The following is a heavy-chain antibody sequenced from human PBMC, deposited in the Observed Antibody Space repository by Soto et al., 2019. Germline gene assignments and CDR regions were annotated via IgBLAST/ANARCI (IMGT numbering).Heavy chain of an antibody. D-gene: IGHD3-3*01. Sequence: ASVKVSCKASGYTFTSYAMHWVRQAPGQRLEWMGWINAGNGNTKYSQKFQGRVTITRDTSASTAYMELSSLRSEDTAVYYCARGPAGITIFGVAPNWFDPWGQGTLVPVSS. V-gene: IGHV1-3*01. CDR2: INAGNGNT. CDR1: GYTFTSYA. CDR3: ARGPAGITIFGVAPNWFDP. J-gene: IGHJ5*02.